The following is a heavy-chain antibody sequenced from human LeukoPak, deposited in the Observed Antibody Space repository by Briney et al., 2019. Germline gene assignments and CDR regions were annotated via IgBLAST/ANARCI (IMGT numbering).Heavy chain of an antibody. J-gene: IGHJ4*02. CDR1: GFTVSSNY. CDR3: ARGSGTHYYFDY. D-gene: IGHD6-13*01. V-gene: IGHV3-53*01. CDR2: IYSGGST. Sequence: GGSLRLSCAASGFTVSSNYMSWVRQAPGKGLEWVSVIYSGGSTYYSDSVKGRFTISRDNSKNTLYLQMNSLRVEDMAVYSCARGSGTHYYFDYWGQGTLVTVSS.